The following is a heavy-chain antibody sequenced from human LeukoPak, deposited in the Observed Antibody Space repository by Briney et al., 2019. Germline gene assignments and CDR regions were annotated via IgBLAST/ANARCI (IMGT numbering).Heavy chain of an antibody. D-gene: IGHD6-13*01. Sequence: PRGSLRLSCAASGFTFDDYAMHWVRQAPGKGLEWVSGISWNSGSIGYADSVKGRFTISRDNAKNSLYLQMNSLRAEDMALYYCARQQGYSLGAFDYWGQGTLVTVSS. J-gene: IGHJ4*02. CDR1: GFTFDDYA. CDR3: ARQQGYSLGAFDY. V-gene: IGHV3-9*03. CDR2: ISWNSGSI.